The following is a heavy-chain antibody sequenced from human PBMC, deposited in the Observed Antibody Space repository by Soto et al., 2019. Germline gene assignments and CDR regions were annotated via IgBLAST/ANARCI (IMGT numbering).Heavy chain of an antibody. J-gene: IGHJ6*02. CDR3: ARGRYSYYYYYGMDV. CDR2: INHSGST. D-gene: IGHD3-16*02. Sequence: ASETLSLTCAVYGGSFSGYYWSWIRQPPGKGLEWIGEINHSGSTNYNPSLKSRVTISVDTSKNQFSLKLSSVTAADTAVYYCARGRYSYYYYYGMDVWGQGTTVTVSS. V-gene: IGHV4-34*01. CDR1: GGSFSGYY.